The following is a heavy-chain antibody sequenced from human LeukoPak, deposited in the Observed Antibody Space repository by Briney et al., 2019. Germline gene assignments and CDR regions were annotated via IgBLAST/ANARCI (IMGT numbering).Heavy chain of an antibody. Sequence: GGSLRLSCAASGFTFSSYWMHWVRQAPGKGLVWVSRINSDGSSTSYADSVKGRFTISRDNAKNTLYLQMNSLRAEDTAVYYCARRDADYDFWSGPSPPNMDVWGKGTTVTVSS. D-gene: IGHD3-3*01. CDR2: INSDGSST. CDR3: ARRDADYDFWSGPSPPNMDV. J-gene: IGHJ6*03. V-gene: IGHV3-74*01. CDR1: GFTFSSYW.